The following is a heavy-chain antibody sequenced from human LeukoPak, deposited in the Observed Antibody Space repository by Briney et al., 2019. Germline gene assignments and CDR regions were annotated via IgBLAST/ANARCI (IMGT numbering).Heavy chain of an antibody. D-gene: IGHD3-10*01. J-gene: IGHJ6*03. V-gene: IGHV3-30*03. Sequence: GSLRLSCAASGFTFSSYGMHWVRQAPGKGLEWVAVISYDGSNKYYADSVKGRFTISRDNSKNTLYLQMNSLRAEDTAVYYCARGLHYYGSGSYYNYYYYMDVWGKGTTVTVSS. CDR3: ARGLHYYGSGSYYNYYYYMDV. CDR2: ISYDGSNK. CDR1: GFTFSSYG.